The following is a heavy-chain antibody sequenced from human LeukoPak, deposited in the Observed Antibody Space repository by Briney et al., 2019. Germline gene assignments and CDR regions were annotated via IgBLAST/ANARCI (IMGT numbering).Heavy chain of an antibody. CDR1: GGSISSYY. CDR2: IYTSGST. CDR3: ARSEVEMATIRPYYFDY. Sequence: SETLSLTCTVSGGSISSYYWSWIRQPAGKGLEWIGRIYTSGSTNYNPSLKSRVTMSVDTSKNQFSLKLSSVTAADTAVYYCARSEVEMATIRPYYFDYWGQGTLVTVSS. D-gene: IGHD5-24*01. J-gene: IGHJ4*02. V-gene: IGHV4-4*07.